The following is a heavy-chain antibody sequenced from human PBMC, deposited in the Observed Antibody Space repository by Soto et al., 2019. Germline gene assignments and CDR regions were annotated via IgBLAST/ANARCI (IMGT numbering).Heavy chain of an antibody. CDR3: ATGGLYSSSWYYYYYGMDV. Sequence: ASVKVSCKASGYTFTGYYMHWVRQAPGQGLEWMGWINPNSGGTNYAQKFQGRVTMTRDTSISTAYMELSRLRSDDTAVYYCATGGLYSSSWYYYYYGMDVWGHGTTVTVSS. V-gene: IGHV1-2*02. D-gene: IGHD6-13*01. CDR2: INPNSGGT. J-gene: IGHJ6*02. CDR1: GYTFTGYY.